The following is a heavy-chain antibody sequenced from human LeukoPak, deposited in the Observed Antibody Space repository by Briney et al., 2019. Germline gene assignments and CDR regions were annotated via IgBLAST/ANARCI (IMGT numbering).Heavy chain of an antibody. CDR2: IYHSGST. CDR1: GGSISSSNW. J-gene: IGHJ3*02. Sequence: SGTLSLTCAVSGGSISSSNWWSWVRQPPGKGLEWIGEIYHSGSTNYNPSLKSRVTISVDKSKNQFSLKLSSVTAADTAVYYCARGVAVAALMRSAFDIWGQGTMVTVSS. D-gene: IGHD6-19*01. CDR3: ARGVAVAALMRSAFDI. V-gene: IGHV4-4*02.